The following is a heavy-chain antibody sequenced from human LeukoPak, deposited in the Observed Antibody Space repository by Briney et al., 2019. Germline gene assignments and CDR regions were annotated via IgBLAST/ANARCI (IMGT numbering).Heavy chain of an antibody. CDR1: GYTFTSYG. CDR3: ARGGGVWFGELGANWFDP. Sequence: ASVKVSCKASGYTFTSYGISWVRQAPGQGLEWMGWINTNTGNPTYAQGFTGRFVFSLDTSVSTAYLQISSLKAEDTAVYYCARGGGVWFGELGANWFDPWGQGTLVTVSS. J-gene: IGHJ5*02. CDR2: INTNTGNP. D-gene: IGHD3-10*01. V-gene: IGHV7-4-1*02.